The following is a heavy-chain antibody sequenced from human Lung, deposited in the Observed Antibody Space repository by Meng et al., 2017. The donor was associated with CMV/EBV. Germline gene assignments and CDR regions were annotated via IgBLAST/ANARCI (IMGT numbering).Heavy chain of an antibody. CDR3: TRRGPAAMGGMDV. CDR2: IRSKANSYAT. J-gene: IGHJ6*02. CDR1: GFTFSGSA. D-gene: IGHD2-2*01. V-gene: IGHV3-73*01. Sequence: GAXXXISXAASGFTFSGSAMHWVRQASGKGLEWVGRIRSKANSYATAYAASVKGRFTISRDDSKNTAYLQMNSLKTEDTAVYYCTRRGPAAMGGMDVWGQGTXVTV.